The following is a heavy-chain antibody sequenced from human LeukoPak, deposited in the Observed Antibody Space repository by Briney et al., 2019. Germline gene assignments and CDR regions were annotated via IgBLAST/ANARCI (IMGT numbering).Heavy chain of an antibody. V-gene: IGHV3-7*01. CDR3: ARDGRSRGLSHVNFDY. D-gene: IGHD3-16*02. J-gene: IGHJ4*02. CDR2: IKQDGSEK. CDR1: GFTFSSYW. Sequence: QAGGSLRLSCAASGFTFSSYWMSWVRQAPGKGLEWVANIKQDGSEKYYVDSVKGRFTISRDNAKNSLYLQLNSLRAEDTAVYYCARDGRSRGLSHVNFDYWGQGILVTVSS.